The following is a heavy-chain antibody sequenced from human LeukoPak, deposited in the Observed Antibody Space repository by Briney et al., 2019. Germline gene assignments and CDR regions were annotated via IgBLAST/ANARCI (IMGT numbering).Heavy chain of an antibody. CDR1: GFVFSNYW. CDR2: IKPDGTEK. Sequence: GGSQRLSCAASGFVFSNYWMSWVRQAPGKGLEWVANIKPDGTEKYYVDSLKGRFTISRDNTKNSLYLQMSSLRVEDTAVYYCARGGNASWDYWGQGALVSVSS. CDR3: ARGGNASWDY. V-gene: IGHV3-7*01. J-gene: IGHJ4*02.